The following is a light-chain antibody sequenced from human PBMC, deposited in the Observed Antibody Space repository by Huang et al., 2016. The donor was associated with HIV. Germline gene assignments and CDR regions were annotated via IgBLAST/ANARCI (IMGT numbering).Light chain of an antibody. V-gene: IGKV1-6*01. CDR3: LQDYTYPWT. CDR1: QDIGND. Sequence: ANQMTQSPASLSASVGDRVTITCRASQDIGNDLGWYQQRLGKAPKLLVSTASHLQSGVPSRFTGSGSGTHFTLTISGLQPEDFATYYCLQDYTYPWTFGQGTKVEI. CDR2: TAS. J-gene: IGKJ1*01.